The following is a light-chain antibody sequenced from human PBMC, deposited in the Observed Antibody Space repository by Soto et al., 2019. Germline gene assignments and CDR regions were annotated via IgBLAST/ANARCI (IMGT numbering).Light chain of an antibody. CDR1: SSNIGSNY. Sequence: QSVLTQPPSASGTPGQRVTISCSGSSSNIGSNYVYWYQQLPGTAPKLLIYRNNQRPSGVPARFSGSKSGTSASLAISGLRSEDEDDYYCAAWDDSLNGWVFGGGTQLTVL. V-gene: IGLV1-47*01. CDR2: RNN. CDR3: AAWDDSLNGWV. J-gene: IGLJ7*01.